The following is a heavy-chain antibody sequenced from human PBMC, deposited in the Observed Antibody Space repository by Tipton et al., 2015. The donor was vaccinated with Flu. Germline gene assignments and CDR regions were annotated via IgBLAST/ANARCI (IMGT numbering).Heavy chain of an antibody. CDR2: IYTSGST. CDR1: GDSISSGTHY. V-gene: IGHV4-61*02. J-gene: IGHJ4*02. CDR3: ARAGSGWCLFIN. D-gene: IGHD6-19*01. Sequence: TLSLTCTVSGDSISSGTHYWSWIRQPAGKGLEWIGRIYTSGSTNYNPSLKTRVTISVDTSKNQFSLKLSSVTAADTAVYYCARAGSGWCLFINWGQGTLGTVTS.